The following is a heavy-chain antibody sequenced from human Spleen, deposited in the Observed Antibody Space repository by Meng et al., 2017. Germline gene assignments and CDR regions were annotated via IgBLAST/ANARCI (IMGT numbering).Heavy chain of an antibody. CDR3: ARDEDISAAGKLFGDY. V-gene: IGHV1-2*06. CDR1: GYTFPDYY. CDR2: INPKSGDT. D-gene: IGHD6-13*01. J-gene: IGHJ4*02. Sequence: QGRRVQSVAEVTRPGASVMVSCKASGYTFPDYYLHWVRRAPGQGLEWMGRINPKSGDTHYAQKFQGRVTMTGDTSISTAYMELSGLRSDDTAMYYCARDEDISAAGKLFGDYWGQGTLVTVSS.